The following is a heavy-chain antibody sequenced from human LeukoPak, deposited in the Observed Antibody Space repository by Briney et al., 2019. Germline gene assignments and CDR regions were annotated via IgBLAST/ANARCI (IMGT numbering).Heavy chain of an antibody. CDR3: AKIAVAVKANDAFDI. Sequence: GGSLRLSCAASGFTVSSNYMSWVRQAPGKGLEWVSVIYSGGSTYYADSVKGRFTISRDNSKNTLYLQMNSLRAEDTAVYYCAKIAVAVKANDAFDIWGQGTMVTVSS. J-gene: IGHJ3*02. V-gene: IGHV3-53*05. D-gene: IGHD6-19*01. CDR1: GFTVSSNY. CDR2: IYSGGST.